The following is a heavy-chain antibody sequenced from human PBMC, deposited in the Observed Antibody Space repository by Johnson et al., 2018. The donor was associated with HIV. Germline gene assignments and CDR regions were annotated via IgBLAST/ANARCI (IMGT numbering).Heavy chain of an antibody. CDR1: VFTFSSYA. J-gene: IGHJ3*02. CDR3: ARDQYDLGDGAFDI. V-gene: IGHV3-30*04. D-gene: IGHD5-24*01. Sequence: QVLLVESGGGVVQPGRSLRLSCAASVFTFSSYAMHWVRQAPGKGLEWVAVISYDGSNKYYADSVKGRFTVSRDNSKNTLYLLMNSRRPEDTAVYYCARDQYDLGDGAFDIWGQGTMVTVSS. CDR2: ISYDGSNK.